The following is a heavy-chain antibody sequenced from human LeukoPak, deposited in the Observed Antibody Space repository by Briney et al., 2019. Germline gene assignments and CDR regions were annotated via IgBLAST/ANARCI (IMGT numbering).Heavy chain of an antibody. CDR1: GYTFTDYY. Sequence: ASVKLSCKASGYTFTDYYIHWVRQAPGQGLEWMGIINPRSGSTSYAQKFQGRVTMTRDTSTSTVYMELSSLRSEDTAVYYCARGGSQATGYWGQGTLVTVSS. V-gene: IGHV1-46*01. CDR2: INPRSGST. CDR3: ARGGSQATGY. D-gene: IGHD3-10*01. J-gene: IGHJ4*02.